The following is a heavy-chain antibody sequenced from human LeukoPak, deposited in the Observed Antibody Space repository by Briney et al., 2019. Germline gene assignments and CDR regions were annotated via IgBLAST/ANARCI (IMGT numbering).Heavy chain of an antibody. CDR1: GGTFSSYA. V-gene: IGHV1-69*13. Sequence: SVKVSCKASGGTFSSYAISWVRQAPGQGLEWMGGIIPIFGTANYAQKFQGRVTISADESTSTAYMELSSLRSEDTAVYYCARGRYIHPDSWDYWGQGTLVTVSS. J-gene: IGHJ4*02. CDR2: IIPIFGTA. CDR3: ARGRYIHPDSWDY. D-gene: IGHD5-24*01.